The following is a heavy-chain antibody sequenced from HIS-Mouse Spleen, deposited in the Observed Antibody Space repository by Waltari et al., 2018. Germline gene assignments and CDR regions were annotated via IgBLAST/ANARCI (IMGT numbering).Heavy chain of an antibody. CDR3: ARSPSGSSWYDY. D-gene: IGHD6-13*01. CDR2: INPNSCGT. CDR1: GYTFTGYY. J-gene: IGHJ4*02. V-gene: IGHV1-2*02. Sequence: QVQLVQSGAEVKKPGASVKVSCKASGYTFTGYYMHWVRQAPGQGLEWMGWINPNSCGTNDAQKFQGRVTMTRDTSISTAYMELSRLRSDDTAVYYCARSPSGSSWYDYWGQGTLVTVSS.